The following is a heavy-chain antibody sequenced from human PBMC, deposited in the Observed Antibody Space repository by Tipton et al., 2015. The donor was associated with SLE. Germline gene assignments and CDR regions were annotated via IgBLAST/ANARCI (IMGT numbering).Heavy chain of an antibody. CDR3: ARDVSNSPFDY. CDR1: GFRFSSYW. J-gene: IGHJ4*02. CDR2: IKEDGSEK. V-gene: IGHV3-7*01. D-gene: IGHD4-11*01. Sequence: GSLRLSCAASGFRFSSYWMTWVRQAPGKGLEWVANIKEDGSEKHYVDSVKDRLTISRDNAKNSLYLQMNSLRAEDTAVYYCARDVSNSPFDYWGQGTLVTVSS.